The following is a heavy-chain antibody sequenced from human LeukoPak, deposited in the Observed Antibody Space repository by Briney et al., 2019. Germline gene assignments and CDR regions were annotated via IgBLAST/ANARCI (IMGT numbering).Heavy chain of an antibody. CDR3: ARRSRDPIEYYYYMDV. J-gene: IGHJ6*03. CDR1: GGSISSGGYY. V-gene: IGHV4-30-2*01. Sequence: PSETLSLTCTVSGGSISSGGYYWSWIRQPPGKGLEGTGYIYHSGSTYYNPSLKSRVTISVDRSKNQFSLKLSSVTAADTAVYYCARRSRDPIEYYYYMDVWGKGTTVTVSS. D-gene: IGHD3-16*02. CDR2: IYHSGST.